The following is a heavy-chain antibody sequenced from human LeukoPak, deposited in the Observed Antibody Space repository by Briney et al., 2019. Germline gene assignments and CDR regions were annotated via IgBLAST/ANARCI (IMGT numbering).Heavy chain of an antibody. CDR2: ISSSSSYI. J-gene: IGHJ6*02. Sequence: GGSLRLSCAASGFTFSSYSMNWVRQAPGKGLEWVSSISSSSSYIYYADSVKGRFTISRDNAKNSLYLQMNSLRAEDMAVYYCARLPVGYCSSTSCYTDYYYYGMDVWGQGTTVTVSS. CDR1: GFTFSSYS. CDR3: ARLPVGYCSSTSCYTDYYYYGMDV. D-gene: IGHD2-2*02. V-gene: IGHV3-21*01.